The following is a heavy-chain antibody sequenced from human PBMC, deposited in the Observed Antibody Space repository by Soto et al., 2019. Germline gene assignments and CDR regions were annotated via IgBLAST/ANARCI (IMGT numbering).Heavy chain of an antibody. CDR1: SDSISIYY. CDR3: ARGTSWQLPFDY. D-gene: IGHD6-13*01. V-gene: IGHV4-59*01. Sequence: ETVSLTCTVSSDSISIYYWSWIRQPPGKRLEWIGYISYSGSTDYNPSLKSRVTISGDTSKNQFSLKVSSVTAADTAVYYCARGTSWQLPFDYWGQGTLVTVSS. CDR2: ISYSGST. J-gene: IGHJ4*02.